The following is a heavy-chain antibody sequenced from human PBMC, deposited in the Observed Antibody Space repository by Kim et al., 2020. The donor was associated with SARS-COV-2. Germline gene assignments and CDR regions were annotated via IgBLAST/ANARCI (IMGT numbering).Heavy chain of an antibody. CDR2: IYTSGST. V-gene: IGHV4-4*07. CDR1: GGSISSYY. D-gene: IGHD4-4*01. CDR3: ARSETTVTGYYYYYMDV. Sequence: SETLSLTCTVSGGSISSYYWSWIRQPAGKGLEWIGRIYTSGSTNYNPSLKSRVTMSVDTSKNQFSLKLSSVTAADTAVYYCARSETTVTGYYYYYMDVWGKGTTVTVSS. J-gene: IGHJ6*03.